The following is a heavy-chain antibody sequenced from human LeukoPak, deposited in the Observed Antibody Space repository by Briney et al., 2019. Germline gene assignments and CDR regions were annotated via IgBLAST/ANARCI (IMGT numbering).Heavy chain of an antibody. Sequence: SETLSLTCTVSGGSISSYYWSWIRQPPGKGLEWIGYIYYSGSTNYNPSLKSRVTISIDTSKNQFSLKLSSVTAADTAVYYCARVSCSSTSCYRAKFDPWGQGTLVTVSS. J-gene: IGHJ5*02. CDR3: ARVSCSSTSCYRAKFDP. D-gene: IGHD2-2*01. CDR1: GGSISSYY. CDR2: IYYSGST. V-gene: IGHV4-59*01.